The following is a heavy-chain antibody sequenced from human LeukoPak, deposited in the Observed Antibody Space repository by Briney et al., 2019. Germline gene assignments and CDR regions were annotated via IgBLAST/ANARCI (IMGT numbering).Heavy chain of an antibody. CDR2: MYYGGST. D-gene: IGHD3-22*01. V-gene: IGHV4-39*07. CDR1: GGSISSSSYY. CDR3: ATRIAVVTAGAFDI. J-gene: IGHJ3*02. Sequence: PSETLSLTCTVSGGSISSSSYYWGWIRQPPGKGLEWIGTMYYGGSTHYNPSLKSRVTLSVDTSKNQFSLRLSSVTAADTAVYYCATRIAVVTAGAFDIWGQGTMVTVSS.